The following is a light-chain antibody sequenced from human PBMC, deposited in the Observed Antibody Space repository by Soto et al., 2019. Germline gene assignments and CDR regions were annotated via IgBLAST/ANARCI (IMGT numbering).Light chain of an antibody. CDR2: DVN. CDR3: SSYTDSNTLV. J-gene: IGLJ2*01. CDR1: NRDIGGYNY. V-gene: IGLV2-14*03. Sequence: QPALTQPASVSGSPGQSITISCTGTNRDIGGYNYVSWYQQHPGKAPKLMSYDVNNRPSGVSNRFSGSKSGNTASLTISGLQAEDEAEYYCSSYTDSNTLVFGGGTKLTVL.